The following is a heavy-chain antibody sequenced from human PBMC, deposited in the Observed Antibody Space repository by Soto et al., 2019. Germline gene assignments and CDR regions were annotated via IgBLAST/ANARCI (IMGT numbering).Heavy chain of an antibody. Sequence: ALRLSCAASGFTFSSYAMHWVRQAPGKGLEWVAVISYDGSNKYYADSVKGRFTISRDNSKNTLYLQMNSLRAEDTAVYYCARAVVPAAPNYYYYYGMDVWGQGTTVTVSS. J-gene: IGHJ6*02. V-gene: IGHV3-30-3*01. D-gene: IGHD2-2*01. CDR1: GFTFSSYA. CDR2: ISYDGSNK. CDR3: ARAVVPAAPNYYYYYGMDV.